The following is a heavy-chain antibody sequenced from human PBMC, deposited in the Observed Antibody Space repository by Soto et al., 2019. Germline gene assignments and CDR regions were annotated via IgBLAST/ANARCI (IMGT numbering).Heavy chain of an antibody. D-gene: IGHD3-3*01. Sequence: SVKVSCNASVFTSSGISWVRQAPGQRLEWMGWISTPNGNTIYAQKFQGRVIMTMDTSTTTVYMELRSLRPDDTAVYLCAREGILGLFDAYDLWGQGTTVTVSS. CDR2: ISTPNGNT. CDR1: VFTSSG. V-gene: IGHV1-18*04. J-gene: IGHJ3*01. CDR3: AREGILGLFDAYDL.